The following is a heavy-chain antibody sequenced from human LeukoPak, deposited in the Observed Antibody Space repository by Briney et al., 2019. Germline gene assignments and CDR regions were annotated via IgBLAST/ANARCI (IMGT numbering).Heavy chain of an antibody. CDR3: ARGSLFYDYVWGSYRPNYFDY. D-gene: IGHD3-16*02. J-gene: IGHJ4*02. V-gene: IGHV4-30-2*01. CDR1: GGSISSGGYS. Sequence: SQTLSLTCAVSGGSISSGGYSWSWIRQPPGKGLEWIVYIYHSGSTYYNPSLKSRVTISVARSKIQFSLKLSSVTAADTAVYYCARGSLFYDYVWGSYRPNYFDYWGQGTLVTVSS. CDR2: IYHSGST.